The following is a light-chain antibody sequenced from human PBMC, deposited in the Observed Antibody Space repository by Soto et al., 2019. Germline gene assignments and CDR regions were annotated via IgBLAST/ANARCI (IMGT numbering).Light chain of an antibody. V-gene: IGLV2-14*01. CDR2: DVS. Sequence: QSALTQPPSVSGSPGQSITISCTGTSSDVGGYNFVSWYQQHPGKAPKLIIYDVSNRPSGVSDRFSGSKSGNTASLTISGLQAEDEADYYCTSYTRSDIVVFGGGTKLTVL. CDR3: TSYTRSDIVV. J-gene: IGLJ2*01. CDR1: SSDVGGYNF.